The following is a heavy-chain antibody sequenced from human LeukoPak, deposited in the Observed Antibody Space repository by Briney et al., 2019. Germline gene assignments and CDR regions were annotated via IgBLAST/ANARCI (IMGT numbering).Heavy chain of an antibody. CDR2: IYTSGST. D-gene: IGHD6-6*01. V-gene: IGHV4-4*07. CDR1: GGSISSYY. J-gene: IGHJ6*03. CDR3: ARDLRHTSSSYYYYMDV. Sequence: SETLSLTCTVSGGSISSYYWSWIRQPAGKGLEWIGRIYTSGSTHYNPSLKSRVTMSVDTSKNQFSLNLSSVTAADTAVYYCARDLRHTSSSYYYYMDVWGKGTTVTVSS.